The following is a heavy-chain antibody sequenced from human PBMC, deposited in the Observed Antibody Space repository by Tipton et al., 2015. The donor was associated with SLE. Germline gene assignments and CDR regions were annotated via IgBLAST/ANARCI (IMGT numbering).Heavy chain of an antibody. V-gene: IGHV3-53*01. D-gene: IGHD7-27*01. J-gene: IGHJ4*02. CDR3: ARESSLGRDLDY. Sequence: SLRLSCAASGFPVRSFYLSWVRQAPGKGMEWVSVIYSGGRTDYAESARGRFTISRDNSKSTLYLQMNSLRAEDTAVYYCARESSLGRDLDYWGQGTLVSVSS. CDR2: IYSGGRT. CDR1: GFPVRSFY.